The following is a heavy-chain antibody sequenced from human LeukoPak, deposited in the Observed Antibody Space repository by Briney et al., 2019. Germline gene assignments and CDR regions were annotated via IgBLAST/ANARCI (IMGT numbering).Heavy chain of an antibody. CDR2: IHQDGNEK. CDR3: ARGDKFSGDY. Sequence: PGGSLRLSCAASGFTFSTYWMSWVRQAPGKGLEWVANIHQDGNEKYYVDSVKGRFTISRDKPKNSLYLQMNSLRAEDTAVYYCARGDKFSGDYWGQGTLVTVSP. CDR1: GFTFSTYW. V-gene: IGHV3-7*04. D-gene: IGHD2-15*01. J-gene: IGHJ4*02.